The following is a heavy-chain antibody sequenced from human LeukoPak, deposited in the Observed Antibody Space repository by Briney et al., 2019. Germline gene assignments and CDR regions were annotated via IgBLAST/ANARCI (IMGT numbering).Heavy chain of an antibody. CDR3: AKQHGDYQYYFDY. J-gene: IGHJ4*02. D-gene: IGHD4-17*01. Sequence: PGGSLRLSCAASGFTFSSYGMHWVRQAPGKGLEWVAVIWYDGSNKYYADSVKGRFTISRDNSKNTLYLQMNSLRAEDTAVYYCAKQHGDYQYYFDYWGQGTLVTVSS. CDR2: IWYDGSNK. CDR1: GFTFSSYG. V-gene: IGHV3-30*02.